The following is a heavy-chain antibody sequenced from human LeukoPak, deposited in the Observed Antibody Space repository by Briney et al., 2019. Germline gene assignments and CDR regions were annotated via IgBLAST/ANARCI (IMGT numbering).Heavy chain of an antibody. V-gene: IGHV3-49*03. J-gene: IGHJ4*02. CDR3: CPDSSGYAYHFDY. D-gene: IGHD3-22*01. CDR1: GFTFGDYA. Sequence: GGSLRLSCTASGFTFGDYAMTWFRQAPGKGLEWVGFIRSKTYGGTTDYAASVKGRFIISRDDSKSIAYLQMNSLKTEDTAVYYCCPDSSGYAYHFDYWGQGTLVTVSS. CDR2: IRSKTYGGTT.